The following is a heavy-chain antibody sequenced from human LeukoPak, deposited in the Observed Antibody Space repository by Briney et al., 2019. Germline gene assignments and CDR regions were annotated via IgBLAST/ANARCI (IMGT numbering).Heavy chain of an antibody. Sequence: GASVKVSCKASGYTFTGYYMHWVRQAPGQGLEWMGGIIPIFGTANYAQKFQGRVTITADESTSTAYMELSSLRSEDTAVYYCARSGVERYYYDSSGYQEFDYWGQGTLVTVSS. V-gene: IGHV1-69*13. D-gene: IGHD3-22*01. CDR2: IIPIFGTA. CDR3: ARSGVERYYYDSSGYQEFDY. J-gene: IGHJ4*02. CDR1: GYTFTGYY.